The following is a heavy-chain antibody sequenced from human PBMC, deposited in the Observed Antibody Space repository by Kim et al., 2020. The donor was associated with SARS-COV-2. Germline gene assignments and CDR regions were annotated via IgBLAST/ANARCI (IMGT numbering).Heavy chain of an antibody. J-gene: IGHJ4*02. V-gene: IGHV4-4*02. CDR1: GGSISSSNW. D-gene: IGHD3-10*01. CDR2: IYHSGST. CDR3: ARSYGSGSQSDY. Sequence: SETLSLICAVSGGSISSSNWWSWVRQPPGKGLEWIGEIYHSGSTNYNPSLKSRVTISVDKSKNQFSLKLSSVTAADTAVYYCARSYGSGSQSDYWGQGTLVTVSS.